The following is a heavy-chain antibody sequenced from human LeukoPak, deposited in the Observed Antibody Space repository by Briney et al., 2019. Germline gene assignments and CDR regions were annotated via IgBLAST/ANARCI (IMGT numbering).Heavy chain of an antibody. D-gene: IGHD3-3*01. CDR1: GFTFSTYA. Sequence: PGGSLRLSCAVSGFTFSTYAMAWVRQAPGKGLEWVATISYHGRNKYYADSVKGRFTISRDNYKNTVSLQMNSLRAEDTAVYYCARDRRFLEWLIDYWGQGTLVTVSS. CDR2: ISYHGRNK. V-gene: IGHV3-30*04. J-gene: IGHJ4*02. CDR3: ARDRRFLEWLIDY.